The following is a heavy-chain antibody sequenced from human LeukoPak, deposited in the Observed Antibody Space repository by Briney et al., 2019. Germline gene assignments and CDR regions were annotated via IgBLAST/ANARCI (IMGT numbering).Heavy chain of an antibody. Sequence: PGGSLRLSCAASGSTFSSYGMHWVRQAPGKGLEWVAVISYDGSKKYYADSVKGRFTISRDNSKNTLYLQMNSLRDEDKAVYNCAKDGEAYGSGSYYYWGQGTLVTVSS. D-gene: IGHD3-10*01. J-gene: IGHJ4*02. CDR2: ISYDGSKK. CDR3: AKDGEAYGSGSYYY. CDR1: GSTFSSYG. V-gene: IGHV3-30*18.